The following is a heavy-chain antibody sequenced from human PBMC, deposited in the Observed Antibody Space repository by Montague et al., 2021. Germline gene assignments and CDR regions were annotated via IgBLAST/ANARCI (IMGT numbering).Heavy chain of an antibody. CDR3: ARSLYCKGGRCYSGFDP. J-gene: IGHJ5*01. D-gene: IGHD2-15*01. V-gene: IGHV4-39*01. Sequence: SETLSLTCTVSGGSTSSTSYYWGWIRQPPGKELEFIGEIYYNGSTYHNPSLKSRVTVSVDTSKNQFSLKLISVTAADTAVYFCARSLYCKGGRCYSGFDPWGQGTLVTVSS. CDR1: GGSTSSTSYY. CDR2: IYYNGST.